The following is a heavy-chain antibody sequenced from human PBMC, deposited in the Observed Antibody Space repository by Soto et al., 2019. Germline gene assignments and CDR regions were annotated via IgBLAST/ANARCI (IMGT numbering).Heavy chain of an antibody. J-gene: IGHJ6*02. D-gene: IGHD6-6*01. V-gene: IGHV3-53*01. CDR1: GFSVSSSD. CDR2: IYSGGST. CDR3: GTSSRKDYHFAMDV. Sequence: PGGSLRLSCAACGFSVSSSDMSWVRQVPGEGLEWVSVIYSGGSTHDADYVKGRFSVSRDTSKNTVDLQMNSLRVDDMAVYYCGTSSRKDYHFAMDVWGQGTAVTVSS.